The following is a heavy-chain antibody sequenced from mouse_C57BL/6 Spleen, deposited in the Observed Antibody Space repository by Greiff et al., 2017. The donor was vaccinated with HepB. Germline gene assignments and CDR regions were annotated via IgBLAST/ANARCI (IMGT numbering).Heavy chain of an antibody. CDR3: ARPRYSNPYYAMDY. CDR1: GYTFTSYT. V-gene: IGHV1-4*01. J-gene: IGHJ4*01. Sequence: VQGVESGAELARPGASVKMSCKASGYTFTSYTMHWVKQRPGQGLEWIGYINPSSGYTKYNQKFKDKATLTADKSSSTAYMQLSSLTSEDSAVYYCARPRYSNPYYAMDYWGQGTSVTVSS. CDR2: INPSSGYT. D-gene: IGHD2-5*01.